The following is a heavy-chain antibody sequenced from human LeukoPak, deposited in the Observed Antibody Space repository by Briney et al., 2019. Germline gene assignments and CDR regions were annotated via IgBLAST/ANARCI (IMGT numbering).Heavy chain of an antibody. CDR3: ARGLSGRGHYSDY. V-gene: IGHV4-61*01. J-gene: IGHJ4*02. Sequence: PSETLSLTCTVSGYSISSGYYWSWIRQSPGKGLEWIGYIYYSGSTDYNPSLKSRVTISVDTSKNQFSLKLSSVTAADTAVYYCARGLSGRGHYSDYWGQGALVTVSS. D-gene: IGHD3-10*01. CDR1: GYSISSGYY. CDR2: IYYSGST.